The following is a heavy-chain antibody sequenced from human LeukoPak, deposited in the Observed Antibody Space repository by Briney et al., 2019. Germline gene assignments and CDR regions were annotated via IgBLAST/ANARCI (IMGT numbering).Heavy chain of an antibody. CDR2: IYYSGST. V-gene: IGHV4-59*01. CDR3: ARDGWGQPYYYGMDV. J-gene: IGHJ6*02. D-gene: IGHD2-2*01. Sequence: AETLSLTCTVSGGSISSYYWSWIRQPPGKGLEWIGYIYYSGSTNYNPSLKSRVTISVDTSKNQFSLKLSSVTAADTAVYYCARDGWGQPYYYGMDVWGQGTTVTVSS. CDR1: GGSISSYY.